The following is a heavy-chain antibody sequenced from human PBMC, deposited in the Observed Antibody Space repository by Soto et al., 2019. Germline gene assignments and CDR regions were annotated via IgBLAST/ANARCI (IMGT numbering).Heavy chain of an antibody. Sequence: GGSLRLSCAASGFTVSSNYMSWVRQAPGKGLEWVSVIYSGGSTYYADSVKGRLTISRNNCKNTLYLQMNSLRAEDTAVYYCAKVSRDYDASGSYYMGPFDYWGQGTLVTVSS. V-gene: IGHV3-53*01. J-gene: IGHJ4*02. D-gene: IGHD3-10*01. CDR3: AKVSRDYDASGSYYMGPFDY. CDR2: IYSGGST. CDR1: GFTVSSNY.